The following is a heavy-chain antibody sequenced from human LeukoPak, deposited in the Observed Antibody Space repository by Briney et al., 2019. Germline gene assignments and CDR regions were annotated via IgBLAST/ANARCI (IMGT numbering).Heavy chain of an antibody. CDR3: ARVGDSSGYYGYYYYYYGMDV. V-gene: IGHV3-74*01. J-gene: IGHJ6*02. CDR1: GFTFSSYW. Sequence: GGSLRLTCAASGFTFSSYWMHWVRQAPGKGLVWVSRINSDGSSTNYADSVKGRFTISRDNAKNTLYLQMNSLRAEDTAVYYCARVGDSSGYYGYYYYYYGMDVWGQGTTVTVSS. CDR2: INSDGSST. D-gene: IGHD3-22*01.